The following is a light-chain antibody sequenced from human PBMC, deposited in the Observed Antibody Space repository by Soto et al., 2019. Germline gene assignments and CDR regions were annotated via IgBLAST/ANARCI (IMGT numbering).Light chain of an antibody. V-gene: IGKV1-33*01. CDR2: DAS. CDR1: QNINNY. J-gene: IGKJ5*01. Sequence: DIHMTKSPSSLSASVGNRVTIICQASQNINNYLNWYQQKPGRAPKLLIYDASNLEAGVPSRFRGSGSGTDFTFTISRLQPEDIATYYCQQYENLPTFGQGTRLEIK. CDR3: QQYENLPT.